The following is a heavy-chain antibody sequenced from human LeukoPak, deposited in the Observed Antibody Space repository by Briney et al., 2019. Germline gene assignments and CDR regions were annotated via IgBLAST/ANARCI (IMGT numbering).Heavy chain of an antibody. Sequence: GASVKVSCKASGYTFTSYDINWVRQATGQGPEWMGWMNPNSGNTGYAQKFQGRVTMTRNTSISTAYMELSSLRSEDTAVYYCARDFSSGWSDYYYYMDVWGKGTTVTVSS. CDR1: GYTFTSYD. V-gene: IGHV1-8*01. CDR3: ARDFSSGWSDYYYYMDV. D-gene: IGHD6-19*01. CDR2: MNPNSGNT. J-gene: IGHJ6*03.